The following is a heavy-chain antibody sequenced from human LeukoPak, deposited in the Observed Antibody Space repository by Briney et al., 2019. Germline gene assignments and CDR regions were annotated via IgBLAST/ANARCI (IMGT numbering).Heavy chain of an antibody. CDR2: IIPILGIA. Sequence: GSSVKVSCKASRGTFSSYAISWVRQAPGQGLEWMGRIIPILGIANYAQKFQGRVTITADKSTSTAYMELSSLRSEDTAVYYCAREGSSHDAFDIWGQGTMVTVSS. CDR3: AREGSSHDAFDI. J-gene: IGHJ3*02. V-gene: IGHV1-69*04. CDR1: RGTFSSYA. D-gene: IGHD6-13*01.